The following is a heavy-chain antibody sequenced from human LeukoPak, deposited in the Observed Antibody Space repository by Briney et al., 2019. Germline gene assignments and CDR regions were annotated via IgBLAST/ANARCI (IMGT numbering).Heavy chain of an antibody. J-gene: IGHJ4*02. D-gene: IGHD3-3*01. Sequence: GGSLRLSCAASGFTFSSYAMSWVRQAPGKGLEWVSAISGSGGSTYYADSVKGRFTISRDNSKNTLYLQMNSLRAEDTVVYHCAKGRNDFWSGSYYFDYWGQGTLVTVSS. V-gene: IGHV3-23*01. CDR1: GFTFSSYA. CDR3: AKGRNDFWSGSYYFDY. CDR2: ISGSGGST.